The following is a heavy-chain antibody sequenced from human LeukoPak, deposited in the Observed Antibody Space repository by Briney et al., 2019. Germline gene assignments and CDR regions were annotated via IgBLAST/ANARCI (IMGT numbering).Heavy chain of an antibody. D-gene: IGHD2-15*01. CDR1: GGSISSYY. Sequence: SETLSLTCTVSGGSISSYYWSWLRQPPGKGLEWIGYIYYSGSTNYNPSLKSRVTISVDTSKNQCSLKLSSVTAADTAVYYCARVGARGYCSGGSCPRWFDPWGQGTLVTVSS. V-gene: IGHV4-59*01. J-gene: IGHJ5*02. CDR3: ARVGARGYCSGGSCPRWFDP. CDR2: IYYSGST.